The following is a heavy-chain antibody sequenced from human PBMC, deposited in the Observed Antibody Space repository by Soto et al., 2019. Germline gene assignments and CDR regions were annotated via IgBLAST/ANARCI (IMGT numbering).Heavy chain of an antibody. J-gene: IGHJ6*02. Sequence: GGALRLSCTASIFPLSTYAMYWFRQAPGQGLEWISYITTSSHTVYYADSVRGRFTISRDNAKNSLFLQMNSLRDEDTAVYYCARHGIQVSHDVWGQGTTVTVSS. V-gene: IGHV3-48*02. CDR1: IFPLSTYA. CDR2: ITTSSHTV. D-gene: IGHD5-18*01. CDR3: ARHGIQVSHDV.